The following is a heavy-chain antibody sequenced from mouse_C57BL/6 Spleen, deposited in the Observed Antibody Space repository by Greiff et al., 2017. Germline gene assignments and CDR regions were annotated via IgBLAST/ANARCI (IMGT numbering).Heavy chain of an antibody. CDR1: GFTFSSYA. CDR2: ISDGGSYT. D-gene: IGHD2-4*01. J-gene: IGHJ4*01. V-gene: IGHV5-4*01. Sequence: EVKLQEPGGGLVKPGGSLKLSCAASGFTFSSYAMSWVRQTPEKRLEWVATISDGGSYTYYPDNVKGRCTISRDNAKNNLYLQMSHLKSEDTAMYYCARDPGNDYGGFYAMDYWGQGTSVTGSS. CDR3: ARDPGNDYGGFYAMDY.